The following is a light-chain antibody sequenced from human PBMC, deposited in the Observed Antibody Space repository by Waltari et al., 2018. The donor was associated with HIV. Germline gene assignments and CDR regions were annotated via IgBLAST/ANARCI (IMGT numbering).Light chain of an antibody. CDR1: QSVLYSSNNKNY. CDR2: WAS. V-gene: IGKV4-1*01. J-gene: IGKJ2*01. CDR3: QKYYSNSYT. Sequence: DIVMPQSPESLAVSLGERATINCKSSQSVLYSSNNKNYLAWYQQKPGQPPKLLIYWASTREAGVPDRFSGSGSGTDFTLTISSLQTEDVAVYYCQKYYSNSYTFGQGTKLEIK.